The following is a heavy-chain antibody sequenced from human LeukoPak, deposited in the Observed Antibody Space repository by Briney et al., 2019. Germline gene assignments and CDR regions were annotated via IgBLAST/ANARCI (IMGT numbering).Heavy chain of an antibody. CDR2: IYTSGST. J-gene: IGHJ4*02. Sequence: SETLSLTCTVAGGYISSGSYYWSWIRLPAGKGLEWIGRIYTSGSTNYNPSLKSRVTISVDTSNNQFSLKLSSVTAADTAVYYCVREGAGVVVPAASALDYWGQGTLVTVSS. CDR3: VREGAGVVVPAASALDY. D-gene: IGHD2-2*01. CDR1: GGYISSGSYY. V-gene: IGHV4-61*02.